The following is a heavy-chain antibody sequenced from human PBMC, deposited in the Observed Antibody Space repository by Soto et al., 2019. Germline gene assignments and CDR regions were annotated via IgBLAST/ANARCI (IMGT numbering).Heavy chain of an antibody. V-gene: IGHV3-23*01. J-gene: IGHJ4*02. D-gene: IGHD3-22*01. CDR2: ISGSGGST. CDR1: GFTFSSYA. CDR3: AKEPLYYYDSSGYLDY. Sequence: GGSLRLSCAASGFTFSSYAMSWVRQAPGKGLEWVSAISGSGGSTYYADSVKGRFTISRDNSKNTLYLQMNSLRAEDTAVYYCAKEPLYYYDSSGYLDYWGQGTLVTVSS.